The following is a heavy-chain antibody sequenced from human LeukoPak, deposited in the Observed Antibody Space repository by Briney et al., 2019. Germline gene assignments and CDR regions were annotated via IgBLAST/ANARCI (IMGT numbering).Heavy chain of an antibody. J-gene: IGHJ4*02. CDR1: LGSLSSGSHC. CDR3: ARHGEASDYYDSSGYYFDY. Sequence: SQTPSLTRTVSLGSLSSGSHCWSWIRHHPGTGLEWLGYIYYSGATFYNTSLKSRATTSVDTSKNQFSLKLSSVTAADTAVYYCARHGEASDYYDSSGYYFDYWGQGTLVTVSS. D-gene: IGHD3-22*01. V-gene: IGHV4-31*02. CDR2: IYYSGAT.